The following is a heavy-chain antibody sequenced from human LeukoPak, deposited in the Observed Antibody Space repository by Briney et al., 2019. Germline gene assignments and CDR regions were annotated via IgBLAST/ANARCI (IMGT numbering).Heavy chain of an antibody. J-gene: IGHJ4*02. Sequence: GGSLRLSCAASGFTFSQYWMSWFRQAPGRGLDWVANIKEDGSMTKYVDSVKGRFTISRDNAKNSLYLQMNSLRAEDTAVYYCAREHRRESSDYWGQGNLVTVFS. V-gene: IGHV3-7*05. CDR1: GFTFSQYW. CDR3: AREHRRESSDY. D-gene: IGHD5-24*01. CDR2: IKEDGSMT.